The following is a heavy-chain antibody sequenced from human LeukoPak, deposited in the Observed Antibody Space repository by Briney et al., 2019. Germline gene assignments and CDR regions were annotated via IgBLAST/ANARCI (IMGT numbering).Heavy chain of an antibody. D-gene: IGHD3-22*01. J-gene: IGHJ4*02. V-gene: IGHV3-48*04. CDR3: ARDQGEYYYDSSGFDY. Sequence: GGSLRLSCAASGFTFSSYSMNWVRQAPGKGLEWVSYISSSSSTIYYADSVKGRFTISRDNAKNSLYLQMNSLRAEDTAVYYCARDQGEYYYDSSGFDYWGQGTLVTVSS. CDR1: GFTFSSYS. CDR2: ISSSSSTI.